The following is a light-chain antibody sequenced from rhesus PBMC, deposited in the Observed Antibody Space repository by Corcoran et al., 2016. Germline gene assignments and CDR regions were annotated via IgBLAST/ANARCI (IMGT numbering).Light chain of an antibody. CDR1: QGISNW. CDR2: RAS. CDR3: QQHDNSPYS. V-gene: IGKV1-69*01. Sequence: DIQMTQSPSSLSAFVGDRVTITCRASQGISNWLAWYQQKPGKAPKLLIYRASNLETGVPSRFSGSGFGTDCTLTISSLQPEDIATYYCQQHDNSPYSFGQGTKVEIK. J-gene: IGKJ2*01.